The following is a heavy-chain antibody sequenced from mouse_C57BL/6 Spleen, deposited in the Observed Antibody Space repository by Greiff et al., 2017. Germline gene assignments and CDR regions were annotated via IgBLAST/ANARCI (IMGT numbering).Heavy chain of an antibody. J-gene: IGHJ3*01. Sequence: QVQLQQSGAELAKPGASVTLSCKASGYTFTSYWMHWVKQRPGQGLEWIGYINPSSGYTQYNQKFKDQATFTADKSSSTAYMQLSSLTYEDSAVYYCARWYVSWFAYWGQGSLVTVSA. CDR3: ARWYVSWFAY. CDR2: INPSSGYT. D-gene: IGHD1-1*02. V-gene: IGHV1-7*01. CDR1: GYTFTSYW.